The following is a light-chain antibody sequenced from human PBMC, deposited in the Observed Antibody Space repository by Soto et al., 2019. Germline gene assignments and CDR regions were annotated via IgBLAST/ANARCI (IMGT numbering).Light chain of an antibody. CDR1: QSISDN. CDR3: QQYKSWPPLT. CDR2: GAS. J-gene: IGKJ4*01. Sequence: DIVMTQSPAILSVSLGERATLSCLASQSISDNLAWYQQRSGQAPRLLIYGASTRATGVPARFSGGGSGTEFTLTISSLQSDDFAIYYCQQYKSWPPLTFGGGTKVE. V-gene: IGKV3-15*01.